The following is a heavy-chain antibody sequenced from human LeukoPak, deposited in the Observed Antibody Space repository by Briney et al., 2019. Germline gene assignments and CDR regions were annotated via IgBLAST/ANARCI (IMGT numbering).Heavy chain of an antibody. CDR3: ARDAGSGWSSFDY. CDR1: GDSVSSNSAA. Sequence: SQTLSLTCAISGDSVSSNSAAWNWIRQSPARGLEWLGRTYYRSKWYNDYAVSMKSRITINPDTSKDQFSLQLNSVTPEDSAVYYCARDAGSGWSSFDYWGQGTLVTVSS. J-gene: IGHJ4*02. V-gene: IGHV6-1*01. CDR2: TYYRSKWYN. D-gene: IGHD6-19*01.